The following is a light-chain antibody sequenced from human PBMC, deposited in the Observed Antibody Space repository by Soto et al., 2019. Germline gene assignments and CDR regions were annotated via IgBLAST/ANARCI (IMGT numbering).Light chain of an antibody. CDR1: QSVGRN. J-gene: IGKJ4*01. CDR3: QQRDRWPLT. V-gene: IGKV3-11*01. Sequence: EIVLTQSPATLSLSPWERATLSCRASQSVGRNLAWYQQSPGQAPRPLIGDASNRATGIPARFSGSGTGTDFTLTIGSLEPEDFEVYYCQQRDRWPLTFGGGTKVEI. CDR2: DAS.